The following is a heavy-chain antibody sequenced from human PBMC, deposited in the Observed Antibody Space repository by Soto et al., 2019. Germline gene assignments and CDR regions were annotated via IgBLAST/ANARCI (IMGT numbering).Heavy chain of an antibody. CDR1: GASMNSDTEY. Sequence: PWETLSLTCTVSGASMNSDTEYWAWIRQHPGKGLEWLGNIHYSGSTYYNPSLKSRLTISVDTPKTQFSLTMSSVTAADTAAYYCARDRRVLEGRSGYYYYVMDVWGQGTTVTVSS. V-gene: IGHV4-31*03. D-gene: IGHD1-1*01. J-gene: IGHJ6*02. CDR3: ARDRRVLEGRSGYYYYVMDV. CDR2: IHYSGST.